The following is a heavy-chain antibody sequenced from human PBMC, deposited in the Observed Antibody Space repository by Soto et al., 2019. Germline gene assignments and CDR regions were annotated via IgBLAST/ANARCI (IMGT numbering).Heavy chain of an antibody. CDR1: GYTFTSCG. V-gene: IGHV1-18*01. D-gene: IGHD6-19*01. Sequence: ASVKVSCKASGYTFTSCGISWVRQAPGQGLEWMGWISAYNGNTNYAQKLQGRVTMTTGTSTSTAYMELRSLRSDDTAVYYCARGGXVAGNQPPPYYYYGMDVWGQGTTVTVSS. CDR2: ISAYNGNT. J-gene: IGHJ6*02. CDR3: ARGGXVAGNQPPPYYYYGMDV.